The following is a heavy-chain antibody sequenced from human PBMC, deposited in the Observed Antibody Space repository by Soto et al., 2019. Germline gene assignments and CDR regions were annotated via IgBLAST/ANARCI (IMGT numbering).Heavy chain of an antibody. CDR2: ISSSSSTI. CDR3: ARLTDIAVARRGDY. D-gene: IGHD6-19*01. V-gene: IGHV3-48*02. Sequence: GESLKISCAASGFTFSSYSMNWVRQAPGKGLEWVSYISSSSSTIYYADSVKGRFTISRDNAKNSLYLQMNSLRDEDTAVYYCARLTDIAVARRGDYWGQGTLVTVSS. CDR1: GFTFSSYS. J-gene: IGHJ4*02.